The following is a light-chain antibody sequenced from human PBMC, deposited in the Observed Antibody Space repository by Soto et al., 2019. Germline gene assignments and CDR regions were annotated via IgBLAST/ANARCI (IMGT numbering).Light chain of an antibody. CDR1: SSNIGAGYD. CDR3: QSYDSSLSGWKV. Sequence: QSVLTQPPSVSGAPGQRVTISCTGSSSNIGAGYDVHWYQQLPGTAPKLLIYGNNNRPSGVPDRFSGSKSGTSASLAITGLQAEDEDDYDGQSYDSSLSGWKVFGGGTKLTVL. J-gene: IGLJ2*01. CDR2: GNN. V-gene: IGLV1-40*01.